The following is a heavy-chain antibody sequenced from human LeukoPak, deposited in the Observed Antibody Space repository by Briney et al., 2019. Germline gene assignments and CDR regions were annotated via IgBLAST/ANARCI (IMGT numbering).Heavy chain of an antibody. Sequence: GGSLRLSCAASGFTFSSYWMSWVRQAPGKGLEWVANIKQDGSEKYYVDSVKGRFTISRENAKNSLYLQMNSLRAEDTAVYYCARKGAYYYGSGSPRVGYYYYMDVWGKGTTVTVSS. CDR3: ARKGAYYYGSGSPRVGYYYYMDV. CDR1: GFTFSSYW. D-gene: IGHD3-10*01. V-gene: IGHV3-7*01. CDR2: IKQDGSEK. J-gene: IGHJ6*03.